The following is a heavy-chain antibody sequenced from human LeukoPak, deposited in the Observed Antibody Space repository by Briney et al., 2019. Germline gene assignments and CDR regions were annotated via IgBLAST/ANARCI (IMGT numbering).Heavy chain of an antibody. D-gene: IGHD3-3*01. V-gene: IGHV3-23*01. CDR3: TSAYFTLGAPDTFDI. CDR2: ISGSGGST. J-gene: IGHJ3*02. CDR1: GFTFSSYG. Sequence: GGSLRLSCAASGFTFSSYGMSWVRQAPGKGLEWVSTISGSGGSTYYADSVKGRFTISRDNSKNTLYLQMISLRAEDTAVYYCTSAYFTLGAPDTFDIWGQGTMVTVSS.